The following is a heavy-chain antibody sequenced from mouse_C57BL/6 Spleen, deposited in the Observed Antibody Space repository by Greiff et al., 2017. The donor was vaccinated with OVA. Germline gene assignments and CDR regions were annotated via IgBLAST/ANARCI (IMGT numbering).Heavy chain of an antibody. CDR1: GYAFSSSW. J-gene: IGHJ1*03. Sequence: QVQLQQSGPELVKPGASVKISCKASGYAFSSSWMNWVKQRPGKGLEWIGRIYPGDGDTNYNGKFKGKATLTADKSSSTDYMQLSSLTSEDSAVYFCASHHRYDYDWYFDVWGTGTTVTVSS. CDR3: ASHHRYDYDWYFDV. CDR2: IYPGDGDT. D-gene: IGHD2-4*01. V-gene: IGHV1-82*01.